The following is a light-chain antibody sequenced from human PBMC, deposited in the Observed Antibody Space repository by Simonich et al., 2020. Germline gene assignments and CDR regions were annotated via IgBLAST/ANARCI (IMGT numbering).Light chain of an antibody. J-gene: IGLJ2*01. Sequence: SYELTQPPSVSVSPGQTARITCSGDALPKQYAYWYQQKPGQDPVLVIYKDSERPSGISGRCSGSLAGTTVTLTISGVQAEDEADYYCQSADSSGTYVVFGGGTKLTVL. V-gene: IGLV3-25*03. CDR1: ALPKQY. CDR2: KDS. CDR3: QSADSSGTYVV.